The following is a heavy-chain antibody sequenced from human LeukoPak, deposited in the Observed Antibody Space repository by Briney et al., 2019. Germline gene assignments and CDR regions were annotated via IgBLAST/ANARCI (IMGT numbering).Heavy chain of an antibody. CDR1: GFTFDDYA. Sequence: GGSLRLSCAASGFTFDDYATYWVRQGPGKGLEWVSLISGDGGSIYYADSVKGRFTISRDNSKNSLYLQMNSLRTEDTALYYCAKEDYSSSWYALDYWGQGTLVTVSS. CDR3: AKEDYSSSWYALDY. J-gene: IGHJ4*02. V-gene: IGHV3-43*02. D-gene: IGHD6-13*01. CDR2: ISGDGGSI.